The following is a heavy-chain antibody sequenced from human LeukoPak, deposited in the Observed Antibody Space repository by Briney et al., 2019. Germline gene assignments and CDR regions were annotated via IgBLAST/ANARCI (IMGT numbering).Heavy chain of an antibody. CDR2: ISYAGSNK. CDR3: AGRSGPDDY. J-gene: IGHJ4*02. Sequence: GGSLRLSCAASGFTFSSYAMHWVRQAPGKGLEWVAVISYAGSNKYYADSVKGRFTISRDNAKNSLYLQMNSLRVEDTAVYYCAGRSGPDDYWGQGTLVTVSS. D-gene: IGHD2-15*01. V-gene: IGHV3-30*04. CDR1: GFTFSSYA.